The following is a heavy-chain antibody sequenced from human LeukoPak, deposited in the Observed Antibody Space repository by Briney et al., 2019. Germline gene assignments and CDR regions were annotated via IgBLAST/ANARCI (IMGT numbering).Heavy chain of an antibody. D-gene: IGHD6-19*01. CDR1: GFTFSSYG. V-gene: IGHV3-30*02. Sequence: GGSLRLSCAASGFTFSSYGMHWVRQAPGKGLEWVAFIRYDGSNKYYADSVKGRFTISRDNSKNTLYLQMNSLGAEDTAVYYCARARTHSGWFDYWGQGALVTVSS. J-gene: IGHJ4*02. CDR2: IRYDGSNK. CDR3: ARARTHSGWFDY.